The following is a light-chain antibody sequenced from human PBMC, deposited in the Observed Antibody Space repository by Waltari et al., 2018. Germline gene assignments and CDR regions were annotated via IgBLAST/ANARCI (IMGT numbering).Light chain of an antibody. V-gene: IGKV4-1*01. CDR3: QQYYGIPFT. Sequence: DIVLTQSPDSLAVSLGERATINCKSTQNILYSSDQKNYLAWYQQKAGQPPKLLVYLASTRESGVPERFSGSGSGTDFTLTISSLQAGDVAVYYCQQYYGIPFTFGPGTKVEIK. CDR2: LAS. J-gene: IGKJ3*01. CDR1: QNILYSSDQKNY.